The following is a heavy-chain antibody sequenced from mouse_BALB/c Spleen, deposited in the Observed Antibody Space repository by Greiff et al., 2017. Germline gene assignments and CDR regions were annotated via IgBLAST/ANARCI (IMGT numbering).Heavy chain of an antibody. D-gene: IGHD2-4*01. Sequence: VQLQESGPGLVKPSQSLSLTCSVTGYSITSGYYWNWIRQFPGNKLEWMGYISYDGSNNYNPSLKNRISITRDTSKNQFFLKLNSVTTEDTATYYCAREMITTGFAYWGQGTLVTVSA. CDR2: ISYDGSN. V-gene: IGHV3-6*02. J-gene: IGHJ3*01. CDR1: GYSITSGYY. CDR3: AREMITTGFAY.